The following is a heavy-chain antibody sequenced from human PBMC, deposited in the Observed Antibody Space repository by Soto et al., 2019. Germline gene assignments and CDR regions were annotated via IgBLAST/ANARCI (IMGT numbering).Heavy chain of an antibody. CDR2: INHSGST. V-gene: IGHV4-34*01. D-gene: IGHD2-15*01. Sequence: SETLSLTCAVYGGSFSGYYWSWIRQPPGKGLEWIGEINHSGSTNYNPSLKSRVTISVDTSKNQFSLKLSSVTAADTAVYYCARESGYCSGGSCFYYYYMDVWGKGTTVTVSS. J-gene: IGHJ6*03. CDR3: ARESGYCSGGSCFYYYYMDV. CDR1: GGSFSGYY.